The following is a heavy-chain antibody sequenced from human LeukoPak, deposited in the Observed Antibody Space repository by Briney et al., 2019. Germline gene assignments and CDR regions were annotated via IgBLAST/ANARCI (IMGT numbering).Heavy chain of an antibody. J-gene: IGHJ3*02. CDR1: GGSFSGYY. D-gene: IGHD3-3*01. Sequence: SETLSLTCAVYGGSFSGYYWSWIRQPPGKGLEWIGEINHSGSTNYNPSLKSRVTISVDTSKNQFSLKLSSVTAADTAVYYCARDRYYDFWSGSDAFDIWGQGTMVTVSS. CDR3: ARDRYYDFWSGSDAFDI. CDR2: INHSGST. V-gene: IGHV4-34*01.